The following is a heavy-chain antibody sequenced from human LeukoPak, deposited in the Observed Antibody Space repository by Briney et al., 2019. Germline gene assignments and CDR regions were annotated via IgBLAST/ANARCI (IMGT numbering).Heavy chain of an antibody. V-gene: IGHV4-34*01. D-gene: IGHD2-21*01. J-gene: IGHJ4*02. CDR3: ARAYCGGDCLADY. CDR2: INQSGST. CDR1: GGSFSIYY. Sequence: SETLSLTCVVYGGSFSIYYWSWIRQPPGKGLEWSGEINQSGSTNYNPSRKSRVTISLDTSKNQFSLKLSSVTGAHTAVYYCARAYCGGDCLADYWGQGTLVTVSS.